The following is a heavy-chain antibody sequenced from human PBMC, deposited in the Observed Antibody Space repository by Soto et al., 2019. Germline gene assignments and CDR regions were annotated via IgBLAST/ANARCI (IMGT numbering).Heavy chain of an antibody. V-gene: IGHV3-74*01. CDR2: IDHDGPT. Sequence: EVQLVESGGGLVQPGGSLRLSCAGSGFIFSNYWMHWVRQAPGKGLEWVSRIDHDGPTDYADSVRGRFTISRDNAENTLYLQMNSLRPEDMAVYYCVRDSHGDYWGQGTLVTVSS. CDR1: GFIFSNYW. CDR3: VRDSHGDY. J-gene: IGHJ4*02.